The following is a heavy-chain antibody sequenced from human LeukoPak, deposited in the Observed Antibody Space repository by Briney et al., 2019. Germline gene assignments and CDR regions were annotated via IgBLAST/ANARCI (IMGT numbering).Heavy chain of an antibody. CDR2: ISGSGGST. V-gene: IGHV3-23*01. D-gene: IGHD6-13*01. J-gene: IGHJ4*02. CDR3: AKVLEQETVIALDS. Sequence: QPGGSLRLSCAASGFTFSTYAMSWVRQAPGKGLDWVSAISGSGGSTYYADSVKGRFTISRDNSKNTLYLQMNSLRAEDTSIYFCAKVLEQETVIALDSWGQGTLVTVSS. CDR1: GFTFSTYA.